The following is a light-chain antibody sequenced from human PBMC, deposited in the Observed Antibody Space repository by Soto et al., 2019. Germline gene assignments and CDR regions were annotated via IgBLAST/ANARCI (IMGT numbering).Light chain of an antibody. CDR2: DVS. V-gene: IGLV2-14*01. CDR1: SSDVGGYNY. J-gene: IGLJ1*01. CDR3: SSYTSSSPVVV. Sequence: QSVLTQPASVSGSPGQSITISCTATSSDVGGYNYVSWYQQHPGKAPKLMIYDVSNRPSGVSNRFSGSKSGNTASLTISGLQAEDEADYYCSSYTSSSPVVVFGTGTKLTVL.